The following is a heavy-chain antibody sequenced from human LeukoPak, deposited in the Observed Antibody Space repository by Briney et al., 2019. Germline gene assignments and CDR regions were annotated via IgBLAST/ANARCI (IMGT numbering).Heavy chain of an antibody. CDR1: GFTFSSYE. V-gene: IGHV3-48*03. D-gene: IGHD2-2*01. Sequence: GGSLRLSCAASGFTFSSYEMNWVRQAPGKGLEWVSYISSSDSTIYYADSVKGRFTISRDNAKNSLFLQMNSLSAEDTAVYYCGRAGPVTKDHFLDVWGKGTTVTVSS. J-gene: IGHJ6*04. CDR3: GRAGPVTKDHFLDV. CDR2: ISSSDSTI.